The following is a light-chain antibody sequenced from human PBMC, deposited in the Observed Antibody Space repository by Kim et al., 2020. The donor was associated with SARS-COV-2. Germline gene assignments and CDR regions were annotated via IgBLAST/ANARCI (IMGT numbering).Light chain of an antibody. J-gene: IGLJ2*01. V-gene: IGLV3-1*01. CDR2: QDS. CDR1: KLGDKY. Sequence: VSPGQNASITCCGDKLGDKYACWYQQKQGQSPVLAIYQDSKRPSGIPERFSGSNSGNTATLTISGTQAMDEADYYCQAWDSSTVVFGGGTQLTVL. CDR3: QAWDSSTVV.